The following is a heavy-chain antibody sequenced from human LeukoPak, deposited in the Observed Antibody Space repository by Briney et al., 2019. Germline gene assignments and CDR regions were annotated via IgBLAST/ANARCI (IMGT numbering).Heavy chain of an antibody. D-gene: IGHD2-2*01. CDR3: AKGPDIWCSSTSCHHPWYFDR. CDR1: GLTLSTYA. V-gene: IGHV3-23*01. CDR2: ISGSGGST. J-gene: IGHJ2*01. Sequence: GRSLRLSCAAAGLTLSTYAVSWVRQAPGKGLGWVSAISGSGGSTYYADSVKGPFTLSRDNSKNTRYLQMNSLRAEDTAVYDCAKGPDIWCSSTSCHHPWYFDRWGRGTLVTVSS.